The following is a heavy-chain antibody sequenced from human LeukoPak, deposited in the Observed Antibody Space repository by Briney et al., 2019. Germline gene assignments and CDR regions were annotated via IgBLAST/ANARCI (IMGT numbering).Heavy chain of an antibody. J-gene: IGHJ4*02. D-gene: IGHD3-10*01. Sequence: SGGSLRLSCAASGFTFSSYAMSWVRQAPGKGLEWVSAISGSGGSTYYADSVKGRFTISRDNSKNTLYLQMNSLRAEDTAVYYCAKVVPPPNTGPGIVFVGLSFDYWGQATLVTVSS. CDR2: ISGSGGST. CDR3: AKVVPPPNTGPGIVFVGLSFDY. CDR1: GFTFSSYA. V-gene: IGHV3-23*01.